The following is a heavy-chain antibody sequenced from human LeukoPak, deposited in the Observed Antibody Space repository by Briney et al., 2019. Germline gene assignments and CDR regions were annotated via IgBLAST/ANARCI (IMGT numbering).Heavy chain of an antibody. CDR2: INPNSGGT. Sequence: ASVKVSCKASGYTFTGYYMHWVRQAPGQGLEWMGWINPNSGGTNYAQKFQGRVTMTRDTSISTAYMELSRLRSDDTAVYYCARNQWLAHNWFDPWGQGTLVTVSS. D-gene: IGHD6-19*01. J-gene: IGHJ5*02. V-gene: IGHV1-2*02. CDR3: ARNQWLAHNWFDP. CDR1: GYTFTGYY.